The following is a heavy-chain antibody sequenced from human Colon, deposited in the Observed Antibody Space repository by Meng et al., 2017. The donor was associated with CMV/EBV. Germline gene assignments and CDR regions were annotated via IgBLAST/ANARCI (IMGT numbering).Heavy chain of an antibody. CDR3: ARGQFLHYFDD. CDR2: ISSRGDKR. V-gene: IGHV3-23*01. D-gene: IGHD2/OR15-2a*01. Sequence: GESLKISCVVSGVTFSDSAMSWVRQAPGKGLEWVAAISSRGDKRDYADSVKGRFTISRDNFRNTVILQMSSMKVEDTAVYYCARGQFLHYFDDWGRGTLVTVSS. CDR1: GVTFSDSA. J-gene: IGHJ4*02.